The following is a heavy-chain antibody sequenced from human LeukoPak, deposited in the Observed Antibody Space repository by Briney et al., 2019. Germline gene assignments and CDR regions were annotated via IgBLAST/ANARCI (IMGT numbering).Heavy chain of an antibody. Sequence: SETLSLTCSVSGDSISSNYWSWIRQPPGKGLEWIGYIYYSGSTNYNPSLKSRVTISVDTSKNQFSLKLSSVTAADTAVYYCARLYSSSFPLYWGQGTLVTVSS. CDR2: IYYSGST. CDR1: GDSISSNY. D-gene: IGHD6-6*01. V-gene: IGHV4-59*08. J-gene: IGHJ4*02. CDR3: ARLYSSSFPLY.